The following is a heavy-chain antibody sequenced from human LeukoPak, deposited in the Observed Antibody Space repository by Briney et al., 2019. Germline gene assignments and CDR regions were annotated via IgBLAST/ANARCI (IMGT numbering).Heavy chain of an antibody. J-gene: IGHJ4*02. Sequence: GGSLRLSCVASGITFSNYAVSWVRQAPEKGLDWVSVISGSAHKIRYADSVKGRFAISRDNSENIVYLQMNNLRAEDTAVYYCAGRVTGYSSGYVYWGQGTLATVSS. CDR3: AGRVTGYSSGYVY. D-gene: IGHD5-18*01. V-gene: IGHV3-23*01. CDR1: GITFSNYA. CDR2: ISGSAHKI.